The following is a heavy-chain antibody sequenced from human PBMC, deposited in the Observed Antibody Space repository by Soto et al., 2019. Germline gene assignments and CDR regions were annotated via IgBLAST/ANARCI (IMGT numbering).Heavy chain of an antibody. CDR3: ARSGASSGWL. V-gene: IGHV4-61*01. Sequence: QVQLQESGPGLVKPSETLSLTCTVSGDFVSSGRYYWSWSRQPPGKGLEWIGYIYYTGRTSYSSPLKSRVTISVDTSKNQFSLKVNSVTAADTAVYYCARSGASSGWLGGQGTLITVSS. CDR1: GDFVSSGRYY. D-gene: IGHD6-19*01. J-gene: IGHJ4*02. CDR2: IYYTGRT.